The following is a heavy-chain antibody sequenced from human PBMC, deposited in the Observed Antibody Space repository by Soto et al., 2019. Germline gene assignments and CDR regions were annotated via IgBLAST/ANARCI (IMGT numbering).Heavy chain of an antibody. CDR3: ARAYQLLSRINYYYYYGMDV. Sequence: GGSLRLSCAASGFTFSSYEMNWVRQAPGKGLEWVSYISSSGSTIYYADSVKGRFTISRDNAKNSLYLQMNSLRAEDTAVYYCARAYQLLSRINYYYYYGMDVWGQGTTVTVSS. D-gene: IGHD2-2*01. J-gene: IGHJ6*02. V-gene: IGHV3-48*03. CDR2: ISSSGSTI. CDR1: GFTFSSYE.